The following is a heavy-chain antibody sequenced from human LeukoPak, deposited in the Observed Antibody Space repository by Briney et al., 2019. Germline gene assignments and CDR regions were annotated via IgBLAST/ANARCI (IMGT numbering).Heavy chain of an antibody. Sequence: GGSLRLSCSASGFTFSYYAMHWVRQAPGMGLEYVSVISSNGGSTYYADSVKGRFTISRDNSKNTLYLQMSSLRPEDTAVYYCVEDRVSTAAAPFDYWGQGTLVTVSS. CDR3: VEDRVSTAAAPFDY. D-gene: IGHD6-25*01. CDR1: GFTFSYYA. V-gene: IGHV3-64D*06. CDR2: ISSNGGST. J-gene: IGHJ4*02.